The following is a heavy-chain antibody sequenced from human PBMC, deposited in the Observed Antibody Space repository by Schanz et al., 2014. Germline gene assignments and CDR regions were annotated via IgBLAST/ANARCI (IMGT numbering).Heavy chain of an antibody. CDR2: INTGCGDT. J-gene: IGHJ4*02. CDR1: EYSFTSYS. V-gene: IGHV1-3*04. D-gene: IGHD2-15*01. CDR3: AREIGGSCANSYFDF. Sequence: QVHLVQSGAEAKSPGASVKVSCKAPEYSFTSYSMHWVRQAPGQRLGWMGRINTGCGDTKYSQNFQGRVTITSDTSASTAYMELSSLRAEDTSVYSCAREIGGSCANSYFDFWGQGTLVTVSS.